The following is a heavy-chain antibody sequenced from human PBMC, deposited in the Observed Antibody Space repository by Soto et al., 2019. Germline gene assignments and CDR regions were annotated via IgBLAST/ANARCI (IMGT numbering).Heavy chain of an antibody. CDR1: GGSFSNYY. Sequence: SETLSLTCAVYGGSFSNYYWSWIRQPPGKGLEWIGEINHSGTTNYNPSLKSRVTISVDTSKNQFSLKLSSVTAADTAVYYCARRGDYYDSSGDTFDIWGQGTMVTVSS. CDR3: ARRGDYYDSSGDTFDI. V-gene: IGHV4-34*01. D-gene: IGHD3-22*01. CDR2: INHSGTT. J-gene: IGHJ3*02.